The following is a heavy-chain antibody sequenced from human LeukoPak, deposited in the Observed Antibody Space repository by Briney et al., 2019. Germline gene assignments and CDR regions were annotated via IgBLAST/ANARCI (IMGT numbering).Heavy chain of an antibody. CDR1: GFTFSSYW. CDR2: IKQDGSEK. J-gene: IGHJ3*02. CDR3: ATEGKSGLWFGGFDI. V-gene: IGHV3-7*04. Sequence: GGSLRLSCAASGFTFSSYWMSWVRQAPGKGLEWVANIKQDGSEKYYVDSVKGRFTISRDNAKNSMYLQMNALRAEDTAVYYCATEGKSGLWFGGFDIWGQGTMVTVSS. D-gene: IGHD3-10*01.